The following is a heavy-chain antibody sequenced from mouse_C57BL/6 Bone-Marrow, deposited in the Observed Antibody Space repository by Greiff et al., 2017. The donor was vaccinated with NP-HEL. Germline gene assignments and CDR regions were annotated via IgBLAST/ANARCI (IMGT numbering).Heavy chain of an antibody. CDR2: ISGGGGNT. D-gene: IGHD4-1*01. CDR1: GFTFSSYT. Sequence: EVKLQESGGGLVKPGGSLKLSCAASGFTFSSYTMSWVRQTPEKRLEWVATISGGGGNTYYPDSVKGRFTISRDNAKNTLYLQMSSLRSEDTALYYCARTGTWFAYWGQGTLVTVSA. V-gene: IGHV5-9*01. J-gene: IGHJ3*01. CDR3: ARTGTWFAY.